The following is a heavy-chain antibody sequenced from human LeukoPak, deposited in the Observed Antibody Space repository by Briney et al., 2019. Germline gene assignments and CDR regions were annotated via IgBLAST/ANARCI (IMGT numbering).Heavy chain of an antibody. J-gene: IGHJ6*03. CDR2: ISRDGVST. D-gene: IGHD3-10*01. CDR1: GFTFDDYT. Sequence: GGSLRLSCAASGFTFDDYTMHWVRQIPGKGLEWVSLISRDGVSTFYADSVQGRFTISRDNSRNSLYLQMDSLEAEDSALYYCAKDRGGGYYYYYIDVWGKGPRSPSP. CDR3: AKDRGGGYYYYYIDV. V-gene: IGHV3-43*01.